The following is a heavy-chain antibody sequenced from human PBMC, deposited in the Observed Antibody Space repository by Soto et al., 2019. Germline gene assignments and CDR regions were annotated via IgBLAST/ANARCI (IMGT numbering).Heavy chain of an antibody. Sequence: PSETLSLTCTVSGGSISSSSYYWGWIRQPPGKGLEWIGSIYYSGSTYYNPSLKSRVTISVDTSKNQFSLKLSSVTAADTAVYYCASCYRRGGYNCGYWGQGTLVTVSS. CDR1: GGSISSSSYY. J-gene: IGHJ4*02. V-gene: IGHV4-39*01. CDR2: IYYSGST. CDR3: ASCYRRGGYNCGY. D-gene: IGHD5-12*01.